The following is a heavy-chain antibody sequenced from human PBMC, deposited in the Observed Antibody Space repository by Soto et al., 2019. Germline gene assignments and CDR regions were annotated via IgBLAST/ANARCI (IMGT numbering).Heavy chain of an antibody. Sequence: GGSLRISSAAPGFTFSTDPLSWVRQAPGKGLEWVSAISTSGYTTYYADSVKGRFTISRDNSKDTLSLQMNSLRGDDTAVYYCAKRGATPTFDYWGQGT. CDR1: GFTFSTDP. D-gene: IGHD5-12*01. CDR2: ISTSGYTT. V-gene: IGHV3-23*01. CDR3: AKRGATPTFDY. J-gene: IGHJ4*02.